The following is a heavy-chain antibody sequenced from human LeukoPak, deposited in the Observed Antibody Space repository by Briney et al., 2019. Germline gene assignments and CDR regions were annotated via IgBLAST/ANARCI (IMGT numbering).Heavy chain of an antibody. CDR2: IYYSGST. CDR1: GFMFSSYA. J-gene: IGHJ5*02. CDR3: ARDQGNWFDP. Sequence: PGGSLRLSCAASGFMFSSYAMTWVRQAPGKGLEWIGYIYYSGSTNYNPSLKSRVTISVDTSKNQFSLKLSSVTAADTAVYYCARDQGNWFDPWGQGTLVTVSS. V-gene: IGHV4-59*01.